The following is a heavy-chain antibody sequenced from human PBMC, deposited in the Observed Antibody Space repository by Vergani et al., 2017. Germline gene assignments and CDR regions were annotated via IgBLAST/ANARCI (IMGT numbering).Heavy chain of an antibody. J-gene: IGHJ4*02. Sequence: EVQLVESGGGLVQPGGSLRLSCAASGFTFSSYDMHWVRQATGKGLEWVSAIGTAGDTYYPGSVKGRFTISRETAKNSLYLQMNSLRAGDAAIYYCARAVSTTVGDPPGYWGQGTLVTVSS. CDR2: IGTAGDT. V-gene: IGHV3-13*01. CDR1: GFTFSSYD. CDR3: ARAVSTTVGDPPGY. D-gene: IGHD4-23*01.